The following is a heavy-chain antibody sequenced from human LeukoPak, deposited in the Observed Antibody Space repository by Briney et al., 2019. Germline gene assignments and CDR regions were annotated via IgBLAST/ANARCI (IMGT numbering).Heavy chain of an antibody. CDR1: GGSISNYY. Sequence: PSETLSLTCTVSGGSISNYYWTWIRQPPGKGLEWIGHIYFSGSTNYNPSLKSRVTISVDTSKNQSSLKLSSVTAADTAVYYCARHKSSGSYPLDYWGQGILVTVSS. J-gene: IGHJ4*02. CDR3: ARHKSSGSYPLDY. V-gene: IGHV4-59*08. CDR2: IYFSGST. D-gene: IGHD3-22*01.